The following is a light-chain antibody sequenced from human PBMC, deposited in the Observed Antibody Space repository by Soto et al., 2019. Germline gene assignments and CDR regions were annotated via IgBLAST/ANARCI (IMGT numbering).Light chain of an antibody. CDR2: FNSDGSH. V-gene: IGLV4-69*01. CDR1: SGHSSYA. CDR3: QNWGTGIVV. J-gene: IGLJ2*01. Sequence: QPVLTQSPSASASLGASVKLTCTLSSGHSSYAIAWHQQQPEKGPRYLMKFNSDGSHSKGDGIPDRFSGSSSGAERYLTLSSLQSEDEADYYCQNWGTGIVVFGGGTKLNVL.